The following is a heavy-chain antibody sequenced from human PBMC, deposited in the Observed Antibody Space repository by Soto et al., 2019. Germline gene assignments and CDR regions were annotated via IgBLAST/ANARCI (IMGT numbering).Heavy chain of an antibody. V-gene: IGHV2-5*02. D-gene: IGHD4-4*01. Sequence: QIILKESGPTLVKPTQTLTLTCTFSGSSLSTSGVGVGWIRQPPGKALEWLAFIYWDDDKRYSPSRRSRLTITKDASKHQVVLTMTNMDPVDTATYCRAHTTHYTGPGDYWGQGTLVTVSS. CDR1: GSSLSTSGVG. J-gene: IGHJ4*02. CDR3: AHTTHYTGPGDY. CDR2: IYWDDDK.